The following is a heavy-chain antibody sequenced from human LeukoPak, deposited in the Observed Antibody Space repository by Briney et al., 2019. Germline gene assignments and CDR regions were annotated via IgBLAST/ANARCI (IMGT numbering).Heavy chain of an antibody. CDR3: ARSTPEFDP. Sequence: SETLSLACAVYGGSFSGYYWSWIRQPPGKGLERIGEINHSGSTNYNPSLKSRVTISVDTSKNQFSLKLSSVTAADTAVYYCARSTPEFDPWGQGTLVTVSS. V-gene: IGHV4-34*01. D-gene: IGHD2-15*01. CDR1: GGSFSGYY. CDR2: INHSGST. J-gene: IGHJ5*02.